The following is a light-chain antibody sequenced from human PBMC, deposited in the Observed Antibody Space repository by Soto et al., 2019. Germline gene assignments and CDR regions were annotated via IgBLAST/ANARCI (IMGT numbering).Light chain of an antibody. CDR1: QGISSF. V-gene: IGKV1-9*01. Sequence: IQLTQSPSSLSASVGDRVTITCRASQGISSFLAWYQQKPGKAPKLLIYGASNLQSGVPSRFRGSGSGTDFTLTIGSLQTEDCATYYCQQLNSFPIPFGPGTKVDIK. CDR3: QQLNSFPIP. CDR2: GAS. J-gene: IGKJ3*01.